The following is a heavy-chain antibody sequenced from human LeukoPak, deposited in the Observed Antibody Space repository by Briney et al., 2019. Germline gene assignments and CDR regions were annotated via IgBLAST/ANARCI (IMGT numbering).Heavy chain of an antibody. D-gene: IGHD3-22*01. Sequence: GGSLRLSCAASGLTFSSYAMHWVRQAPGRGPEWVAVISYDGSNKYYADSVKGRFTISRDNSKNTLYLQMNSLRAEDTAVYYCARGLDYYDSSGSYWGQGTLVTVSS. CDR1: GLTFSSYA. CDR2: ISYDGSNK. J-gene: IGHJ4*02. V-gene: IGHV3-30*04. CDR3: ARGLDYYDSSGSY.